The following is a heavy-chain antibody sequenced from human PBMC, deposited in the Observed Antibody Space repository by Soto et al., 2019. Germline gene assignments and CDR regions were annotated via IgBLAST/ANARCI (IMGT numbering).Heavy chain of an antibody. J-gene: IGHJ4*02. CDR3: ATTPLGSYSSSWYYFDY. V-gene: IGHV1-24*01. D-gene: IGHD6-13*01. Sequence: GASLKVSCKVSGYTLTELPMHWVRQAPGQGLEWMGGFDPEDGETIYAQKFQGRVTMTEDTSTDTAYMELSSLRSEDTAVYYCATTPLGSYSSSWYYFDYWGQGTLVTVSS. CDR2: FDPEDGET. CDR1: GYTLTELP.